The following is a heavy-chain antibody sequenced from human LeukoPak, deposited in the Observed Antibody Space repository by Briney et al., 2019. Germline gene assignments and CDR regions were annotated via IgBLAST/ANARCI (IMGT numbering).Heavy chain of an antibody. CDR3: ARGRDYDILTGHHFDY. D-gene: IGHD3-9*01. Sequence: QPGRSLRLSCAASGFTFSSYAMHWVRQAPGKGLEWVAVISYDGSNKYYADSVKGRFTISRDNSKNTLYQQMNSLRAEDTAVYYCARGRDYDILTGHHFDYWGQGTLVTVSS. CDR1: GFTFSSYA. J-gene: IGHJ4*02. V-gene: IGHV3-30-3*01. CDR2: ISYDGSNK.